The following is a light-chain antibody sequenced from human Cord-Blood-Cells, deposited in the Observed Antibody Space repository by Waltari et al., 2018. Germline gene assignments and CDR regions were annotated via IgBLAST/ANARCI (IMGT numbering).Light chain of an antibody. V-gene: IGLV2-14*01. CDR3: SSYTSSNYV. CDR2: DVS. CDR1: SSDVGGYNY. J-gene: IGLJ1*01. Sequence: SALTQPASVSGSPGQSITLSCTGTSSDVGGYNYVSWYQQHPGKAPKRMIYDVSKRPSGVSKRFSGSKSGNTASLTISGLQAEDEADYYCSSYTSSNYVFGTGTKVTVL.